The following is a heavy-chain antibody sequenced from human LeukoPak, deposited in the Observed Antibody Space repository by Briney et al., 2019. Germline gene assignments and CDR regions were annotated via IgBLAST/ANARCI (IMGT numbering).Heavy chain of an antibody. CDR2: INPNGGGT. J-gene: IGHJ5*02. CDR3: ARWVGYSNWFDP. V-gene: IGHV1-2*02. Sequence: ASVKVSCKTFGYTFIGYYILWARQAPGQGLEWMGWINPNGGGTNYAQKFQGRVTMTRDASISTAYMEMSGLTSDDTAVYYCARWVGYSNWFDPWGQGTLVTVSS. CDR1: GYTFIGYY. D-gene: IGHD2-8*02.